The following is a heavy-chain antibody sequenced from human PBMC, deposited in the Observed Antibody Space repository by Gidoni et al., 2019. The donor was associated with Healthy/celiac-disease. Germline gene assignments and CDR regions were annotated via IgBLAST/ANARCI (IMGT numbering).Heavy chain of an antibody. D-gene: IGHD3-22*01. J-gene: IGHJ3*02. CDR3: ATGGDFTMIVVVPGAFDI. Sequence: QVQLVQSGAEVKKPGASVKVSCKVSGYTLTELSMHWVRQAPGKGLEWMGGFDPEDGETIYAQKFQGRVTMTEDTSTDTAYMELSSLRSEDTAVYYCATGGDFTMIVVVPGAFDIWGQGTMVTVSS. CDR2: FDPEDGET. V-gene: IGHV1-24*01. CDR1: GYTLTELS.